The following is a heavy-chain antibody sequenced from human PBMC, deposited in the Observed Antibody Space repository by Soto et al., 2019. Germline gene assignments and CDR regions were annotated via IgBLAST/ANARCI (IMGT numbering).Heavy chain of an antibody. J-gene: IGHJ3*02. Sequence: EVQLVESGGGLVQPGGSLRLSCAASGFPFSTYWMSWVRQAPGKGLEWVANIKQDGRAAWYVDSVKGRFTISRDKAKKSLYLQMNRLRGEDTGVYYCARGDYHDTSGPFSDAFDIWGQGTMVTVSS. CDR3: ARGDYHDTSGPFSDAFDI. V-gene: IGHV3-7*04. D-gene: IGHD3-22*01. CDR2: IKQDGRAA. CDR1: GFPFSTYW.